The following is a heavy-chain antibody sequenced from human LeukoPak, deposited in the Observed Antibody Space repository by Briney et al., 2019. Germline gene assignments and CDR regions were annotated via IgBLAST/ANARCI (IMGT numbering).Heavy chain of an antibody. J-gene: IGHJ4*02. CDR1: GFSFTNYD. CDR3: ARNLALVKQYYFDH. D-gene: IGHD1/OR15-1a*01. Sequence: GGSLSLSCIASGFSFTNYDINWVRQAPGKGLEWVAFISLDGSNKYYTDTVRGRFIISKDNSKNTAYMQMDSLRADDTAVYYCARNLALVKQYYFDHWVRGTLATVS. V-gene: IGHV3-30-3*01. CDR2: ISLDGSNK.